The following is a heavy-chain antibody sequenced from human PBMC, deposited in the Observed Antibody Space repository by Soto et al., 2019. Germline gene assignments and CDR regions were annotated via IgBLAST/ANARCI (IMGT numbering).Heavy chain of an antibody. V-gene: IGHV3-73*02. J-gene: IGHJ4*02. CDR2: IRSKGNIHAT. D-gene: IGHD3-22*01. Sequence: EVQLVESGGGLVQPGGSLKLSCTASGFRVTDSAMDWVRQAAGKGLEWVGRIRSKGNIHATTYGESVKGRFSISRDESQNMVYLQMHSLKIEDTAVYYWARHQGYVYGSNSLADWGQGTLVTVSS. CDR3: ARHQGYVYGSNSLAD. CDR1: GFRVTDSA.